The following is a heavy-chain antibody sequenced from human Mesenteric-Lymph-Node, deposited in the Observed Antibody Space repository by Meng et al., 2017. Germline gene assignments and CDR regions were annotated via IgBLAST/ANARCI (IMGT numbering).Heavy chain of an antibody. CDR1: GYSISSSGSD. V-gene: IGHV4-39*01. D-gene: IGHD6-19*01. CDR2: IGHSGFT. J-gene: IGHJ5*02. CDR3: VRSSAWVRTGFNP. Sequence: QLQASVPGLVNSSGTLSLTWPVAGYSISSSGSDWGWIRQHRGKGMEWIGSIGHSGFTYYTPSLKSRVTVSIDTSRNQFSLWLTSVTAADTAVYYCVRSSAWVRTGFNPWGQGTLVTVSS.